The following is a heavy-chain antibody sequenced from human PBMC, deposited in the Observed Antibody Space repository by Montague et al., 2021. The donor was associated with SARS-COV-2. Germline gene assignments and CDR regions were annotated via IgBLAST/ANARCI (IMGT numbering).Heavy chain of an antibody. CDR3: AKGHYYGSGRIDY. CDR1: GFTFDDYA. D-gene: IGHD3-10*01. V-gene: IGHV3-9*01. J-gene: IGHJ4*02. Sequence: SLRLSCAASGFTFDDYAMHWVRQAPGKGLEWVSGISWNSGSIGYXXSLKGRFTISRDNAKNSLYLQMNSLRAEDTALYYCAKGHYYGSGRIDYWGQGTLVTVSS. CDR2: ISWNSGSI.